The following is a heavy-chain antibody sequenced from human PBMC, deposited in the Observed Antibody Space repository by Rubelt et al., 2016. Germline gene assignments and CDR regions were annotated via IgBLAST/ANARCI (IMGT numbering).Heavy chain of an antibody. CDR2: ISFDGSNE. V-gene: IGHV3-30*04. J-gene: IGHJ4*02. D-gene: IGHD6-13*01. CDR1: GFTFSDYA. CDR3: ARRLRGSSWGIVDY. Sequence: VQLVESGGGLVQPGRSLRLSCAASGFTFSDYAMHWVRQAPGKGLEWVAVISFDGSNEYYADSVKGRFTISRDSSKNTLYRKMNSRKIEDTAVYDCARRLRGSSWGIVDYWGQGTLVTVSS.